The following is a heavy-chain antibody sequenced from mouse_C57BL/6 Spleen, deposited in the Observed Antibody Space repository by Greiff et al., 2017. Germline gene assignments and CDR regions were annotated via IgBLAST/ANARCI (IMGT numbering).Heavy chain of an antibody. CDR1: GFTFSDYY. CDR3: ARDGYPYFDY. V-gene: IGHV5-16*01. CDR2: INYDGSST. D-gene: IGHD2-2*01. Sequence: EVQRVESEGGLVQPGSSMKLSCTASGFTFSDYYMAWVRQVPEKGLEWVANINYDGSSTYYLDSLKSRFIISRDNAKNILYLQMSSLKSEDTATYYCARDGYPYFDYWGQGTTLTVSS. J-gene: IGHJ2*01.